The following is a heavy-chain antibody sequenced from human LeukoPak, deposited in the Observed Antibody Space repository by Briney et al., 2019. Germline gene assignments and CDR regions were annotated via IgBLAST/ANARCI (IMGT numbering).Heavy chain of an antibody. CDR2: IFSKDEK. Sequence: CGPVLVKPTETLTLTCTVSAFSLSNARMGVSWIRQPPGKALEWLAHIFSKDEKSYSTSLKSRLTISKDTSKSQVVLTMTNMDPVDTATYYCARGDYDYVWGSYRLYYFDYWGQGTLVTVSS. CDR1: AFSLSNARMG. CDR3: ARGDYDYVWGSYRLYYFDY. J-gene: IGHJ4*02. D-gene: IGHD3-16*02. V-gene: IGHV2-26*01.